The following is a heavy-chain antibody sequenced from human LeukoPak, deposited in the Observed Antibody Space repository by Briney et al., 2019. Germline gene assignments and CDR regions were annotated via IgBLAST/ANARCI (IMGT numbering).Heavy chain of an antibody. V-gene: IGHV3-21*01. CDR1: GFTFSSYS. J-gene: IGHJ4*02. D-gene: IGHD6-6*01. Sequence: PGGALRLSCAASGFTFSSYSMNWVRQAPGKGLECDSSISSSSTYIYYADSVKGRFTISRDNAKNSVYLQMSSLRAEATAVYYCARDHLAPYFASYSSSSGTFDCWGQGTLVTVSS. CDR3: ARDHLAPYFASYSSSSGTFDC. CDR2: ISSSSTYI.